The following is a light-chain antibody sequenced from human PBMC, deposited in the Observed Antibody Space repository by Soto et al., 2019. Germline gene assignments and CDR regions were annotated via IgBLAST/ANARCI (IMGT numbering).Light chain of an antibody. J-gene: IGKJ4*01. Sequence: DIQMTQSPSSLSASVGDRVTITCRASQRLASYLNSYQHKTGEAPKLLIFAASKLRSGVPSRFTANGSETDFTLTISDLQPADVATYYGQQSFSAPLTFSGGTKVEIK. CDR2: AAS. CDR1: QRLASY. V-gene: IGKV1-39*01. CDR3: QQSFSAPLT.